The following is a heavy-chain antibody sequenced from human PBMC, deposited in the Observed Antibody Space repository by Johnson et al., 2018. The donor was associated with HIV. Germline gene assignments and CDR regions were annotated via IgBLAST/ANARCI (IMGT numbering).Heavy chain of an antibody. CDR3: AKDHWVVGSWQAFDI. V-gene: IGHV3-30*18. J-gene: IGHJ3*02. D-gene: IGHD6-13*01. CDR2: ISYDGSNK. CDR1: AFTFSRYG. Sequence: QVQLVESGGGVVQPGRSLRLSCAASAFTFSRYGMHWVRQAPGKGLEWVALISYDGSNKYYADSVRGRFTISRDNSKNTLYVQMNSLRGEDTAVYYCAKDHWVVGSWQAFDIWGQGTMVTVSS.